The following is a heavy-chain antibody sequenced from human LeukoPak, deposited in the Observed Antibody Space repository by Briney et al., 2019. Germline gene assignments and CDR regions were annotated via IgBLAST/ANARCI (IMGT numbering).Heavy chain of an antibody. V-gene: IGHV1-18*01. CDR3: AREAFGVVRYYYYYYMDV. CDR1: GYTFTSYG. J-gene: IGHJ6*03. Sequence: ASAKVSCKASGYTFTSYGISWVRQAPGQGLEWMGWISAYNGNTNYAQKLQGRVTMTTDTSTSTAYMELRSLRSDDTAVYYCAREAFGVVRYYYYYYMDVWGKGTTVTVSS. CDR2: ISAYNGNT. D-gene: IGHD3-3*01.